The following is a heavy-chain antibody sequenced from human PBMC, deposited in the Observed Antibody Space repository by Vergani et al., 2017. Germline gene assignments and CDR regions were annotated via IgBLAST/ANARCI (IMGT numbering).Heavy chain of an antibody. CDR1: GFTFSSYG. J-gene: IGHJ5*02. CDR2: IRYDGSNK. V-gene: IGHV3-30*02. CDR3: AKDRTVTTYNWFDP. Sequence: QVQLVEYGGGVVQPGGSLRLSCAASGFTFSSYGMHWVRQAPGKGLEWVAFIRYDGSNKYYADSVKGRFTISRDNSKNTLYLQMNSLRAEDTAVYYCAKDRTVTTYNWFDPWGQGTLVTVSS. D-gene: IGHD4-17*01.